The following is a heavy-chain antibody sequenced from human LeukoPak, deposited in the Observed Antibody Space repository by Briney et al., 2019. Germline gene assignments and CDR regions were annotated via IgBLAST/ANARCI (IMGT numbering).Heavy chain of an antibody. Sequence: PGESLRLSCAASGFTVSNSFMGWVRQAPGTGLEWVSGIYAGGTTYYADSVQGRFTISRHNSENTLYLQMNSLRPEDPAVYYCARESSVSGWYIYWGQGTLVTVSS. D-gene: IGHD6-19*01. V-gene: IGHV3-53*04. CDR3: ARESSVSGWYIY. CDR2: IYAGGTT. CDR1: GFTVSNSF. J-gene: IGHJ4*02.